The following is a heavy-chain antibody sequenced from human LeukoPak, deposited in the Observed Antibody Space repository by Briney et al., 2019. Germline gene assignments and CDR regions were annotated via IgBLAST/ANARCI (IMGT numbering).Heavy chain of an antibody. J-gene: IGHJ4*02. Sequence: GGSLRLSCAASGFTFSNYEMNWVRQAPGKGLEWVSYISSSGSSIYYADSVKGRFTISRDDAKNSLYLQMNSLRAEDTAVYYCVRGPGDNSYWGQGALVTVSS. CDR2: ISSSGSSI. D-gene: IGHD4-17*01. V-gene: IGHV3-48*03. CDR1: GFTFSNYE. CDR3: VRGPGDNSY.